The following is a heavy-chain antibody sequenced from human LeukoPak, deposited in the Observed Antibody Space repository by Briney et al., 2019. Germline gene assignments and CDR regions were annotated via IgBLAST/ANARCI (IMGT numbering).Heavy chain of an antibody. D-gene: IGHD6-13*01. J-gene: IGHJ4*02. CDR3: AKGTSTGYSSPSDY. CDR2: ISYDGSNK. CDR1: GFTFSSYG. Sequence: PGGSLRLSCAASGFTFSSYGMHWVRQAPGKGLEWVAVISYDGSNKYYADSVKGRFTISRDNSKNTLYLQMNSLRAEDTAVYYCAKGTSTGYSSPSDYWGQGTLVTVSS. V-gene: IGHV3-30*18.